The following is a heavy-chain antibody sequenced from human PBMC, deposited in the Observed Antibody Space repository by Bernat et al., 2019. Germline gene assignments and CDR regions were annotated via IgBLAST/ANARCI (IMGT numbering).Heavy chain of an antibody. D-gene: IGHD3-10*01. Sequence: QVQLVQSGAEVKKPGASVKVSCKASGYTFTSYGISWVRQAPGQGLEWMGWISAYNGNTNYAQKLQGRVTMTTDTSTSTAYKELRSLRSDDTAVYYCARDAYYYGSGTKDYYYYGMDVWGQGTTVTVSS. V-gene: IGHV1-18*01. J-gene: IGHJ6*02. CDR3: ARDAYYYGSGTKDYYYYGMDV. CDR2: ISAYNGNT. CDR1: GYTFTSYG.